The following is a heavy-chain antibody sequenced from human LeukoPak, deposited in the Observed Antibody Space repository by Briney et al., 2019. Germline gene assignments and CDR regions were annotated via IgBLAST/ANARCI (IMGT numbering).Heavy chain of an antibody. CDR3: ARDDSSSWRFEY. D-gene: IGHD6-13*01. J-gene: IGHJ4*02. CDR2: IYYSGST. CDR1: GGSISSYY. V-gene: IGHV4-59*01. Sequence: SETLSLTCTVSGGSISSYYWNWVRQAPGQGLEGIGYIYYSGSTNYNPSLMSRLTISVDTSKNQFSLKLSSVTAADTAMYYCARDDSSSWRFEYWGQGTLVTVSS.